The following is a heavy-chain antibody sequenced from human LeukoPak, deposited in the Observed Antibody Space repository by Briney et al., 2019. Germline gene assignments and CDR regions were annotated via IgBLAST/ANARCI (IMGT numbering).Heavy chain of an antibody. CDR1: GFTFSSYA. CDR3: AKRSAMVRGAQFDY. J-gene: IGHJ4*02. D-gene: IGHD3-10*01. Sequence: GGSLRLSCAAPGFTFSSYAMSWVSQAPGKGLEWVSAISGSGGSTYYADSVKGRFTISRDNSKNTLYLQMNSLRAEDTAGYYCAKRSAMVRGAQFDYWGQGTLVTVSS. V-gene: IGHV3-23*01. CDR2: ISGSGGST.